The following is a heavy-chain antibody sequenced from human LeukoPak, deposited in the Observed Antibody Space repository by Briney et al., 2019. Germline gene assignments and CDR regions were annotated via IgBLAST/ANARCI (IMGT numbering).Heavy chain of an antibody. CDR1: GFSVNYNY. CDR2: CFSDGQI. J-gene: IGHJ3*02. V-gene: IGHV3-53*01. CDR3: ARGQQSAQHDAFDI. Sequence: GGSLRLSCVASGFSVNYNYVHGVPQAPGERLACVSGCFSDGQIYNACSVKGLFTSSRDLLPNMVFLEMDGLRAEYTAMHFCARGQQSAQHDAFDIWGRGTLVTVSS. D-gene: IGHD6-13*01.